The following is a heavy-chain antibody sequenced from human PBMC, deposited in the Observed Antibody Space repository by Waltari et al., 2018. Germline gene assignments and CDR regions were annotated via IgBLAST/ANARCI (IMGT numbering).Heavy chain of an antibody. CDR1: GYSISSGYY. CDR2: IYHSGST. V-gene: IGHV4-38-2*01. Sequence: QVQLQESGPGLVKPSETLSLTCAVSGYSISSGYYWGWTRQPPGKGLEWIGSIYHSGSTYYNPSLKSRVTISVDTSKNQFSLKLSSVTAADTAVYYCARVSPMKDAFDIWGQGTMVTVSS. CDR3: ARVSPMKDAFDI. J-gene: IGHJ3*02. D-gene: IGHD3-22*01.